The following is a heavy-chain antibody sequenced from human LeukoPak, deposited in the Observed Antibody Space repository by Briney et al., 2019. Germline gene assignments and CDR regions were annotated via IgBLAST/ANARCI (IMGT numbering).Heavy chain of an antibody. D-gene: IGHD6-13*01. CDR3: ARDAPQVPAAGVLAS. Sequence: GGSLRLSCAASGFTFSDNYMSWVRQAPGKGLEWVSVMYSGGDTYYADSVKGRFTFSRDISKNTPYLQMNGLRTEDTAMYYCARDAPQVPAAGVLASWGQGTLVTVSS. CDR2: MYSGGDT. V-gene: IGHV3-53*01. CDR1: GFTFSDNY. J-gene: IGHJ5*02.